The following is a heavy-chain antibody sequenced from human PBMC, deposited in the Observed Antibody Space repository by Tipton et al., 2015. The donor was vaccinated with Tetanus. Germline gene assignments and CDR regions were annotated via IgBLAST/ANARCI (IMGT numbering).Heavy chain of an antibody. V-gene: IGHV3-21*01. CDR2: ISSTSTYI. Sequence: SLRLSCEVSGFTLSRFGMNWVRQAPGKGLEWISSISSTSTYIYYATSVKGRFTISRDNAKNSLFLQMNSLRAEDTAIYYCARLRVYCSTACYSREDYWGQGTLVTVSS. D-gene: IGHD2/OR15-2a*01. J-gene: IGHJ4*02. CDR1: GFTLSRFG. CDR3: ARLRVYCSTACYSREDY.